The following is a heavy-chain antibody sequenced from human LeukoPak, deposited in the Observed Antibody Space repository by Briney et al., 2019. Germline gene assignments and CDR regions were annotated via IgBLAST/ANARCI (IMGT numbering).Heavy chain of an antibody. D-gene: IGHD1-26*01. V-gene: IGHV4-34*01. CDR1: GGSFSGYY. CDR2: INHSGST. J-gene: IGHJ4*02. CDR3: ARHDWSISSGSYYLY. Sequence: SETLSLTCAVYGGSFSGYYWTWLRQPPGKGLEWIGEINHSGSTNYNPSLKSRLTISVDTSKNQFSLKLSSVTAADTAVYYCARHDWSISSGSYYLYWGQGTPVTVSS.